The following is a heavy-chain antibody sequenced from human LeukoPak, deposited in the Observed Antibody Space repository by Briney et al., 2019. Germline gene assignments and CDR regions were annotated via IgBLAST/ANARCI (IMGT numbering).Heavy chain of an antibody. CDR3: ARGSLRYSDWLLSYDY. V-gene: IGHV1-69*13. J-gene: IGHJ4*02. CDR2: IIPIFGTA. D-gene: IGHD3-9*01. Sequence: GASVKVSCKASGGTFSSYAISWVRQAPGQGLEWMGGIIPIFGTANYAQKFQGRVTITADESTSTAYMELSSLRSEDTAVYYCARGSLRYSDWLLSYDYWGQGTLVTVSS. CDR1: GGTFSSYA.